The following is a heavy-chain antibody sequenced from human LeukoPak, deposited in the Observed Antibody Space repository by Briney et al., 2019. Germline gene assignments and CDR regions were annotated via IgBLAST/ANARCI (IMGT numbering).Heavy chain of an antibody. CDR1: GGTFSSYA. CDR2: IIPILGIA. CDR3: AIEIGGYFFGRGRHVFDY. D-gene: IGHD3-16*01. V-gene: IGHV1-69*04. J-gene: IGHJ4*02. Sequence: ASVKVSCKASGGTFSSYAISWVRQAPGQGLEWMGRIIPILGIANYAQKFQGRVTITADKSTSTAYMELSSLRSEDTAVYYCAIEIGGYFFGRGRHVFDYGGKEPLVTVSS.